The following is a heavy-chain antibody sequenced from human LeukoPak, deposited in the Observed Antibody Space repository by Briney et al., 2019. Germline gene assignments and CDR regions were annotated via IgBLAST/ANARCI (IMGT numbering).Heavy chain of an antibody. CDR2: IYYSGST. J-gene: IGHJ5*02. V-gene: IGHV4-39*07. CDR3: ARDDSNCVDWILNWFDP. CDR1: GDSISSSSYY. Sequence: SETLSLTCTVSGDSISSSSYYWGWIRQPPKKGLEWIGSIYYSGSTYYNPSLKSRVTISVDTSKNQFSLKLSSVTAADTAVYYCARDDSNCVDWILNWFDPWGQGTLVTVSS. D-gene: IGHD4-11*01.